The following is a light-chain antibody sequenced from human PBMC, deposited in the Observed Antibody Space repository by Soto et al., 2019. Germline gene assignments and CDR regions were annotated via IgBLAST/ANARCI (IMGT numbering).Light chain of an antibody. CDR1: SSNIGAGYD. Sequence: SALTQPASVTGAPGERVTISCTGSSSNIGAGYDVHWYQQLPGTAPKLLIYGNSNRPSGVPDRFSGSKSGTSASLAITGLQAEDEADYYCQSYDSSLSGYVFGTGTKVTVL. J-gene: IGLJ1*01. CDR3: QSYDSSLSGYV. CDR2: GNS. V-gene: IGLV1-40*01.